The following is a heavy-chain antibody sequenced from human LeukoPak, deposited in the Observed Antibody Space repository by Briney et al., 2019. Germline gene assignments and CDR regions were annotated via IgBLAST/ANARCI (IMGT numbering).Heavy chain of an antibody. CDR3: AKGYCSGGSCPTYFDY. CDR2: ISGSGGST. D-gene: IGHD2-15*01. Sequence: HPGGSLRLSCAASGFTFSSYAMSWVRQAPGKGLEWVSAISGSGGSTYYADSVKGRFTISRDNSKNTLYLQMNSLRAEDTAVYYRAKGYCSGGSCPTYFDYWGQGTLVTVSS. J-gene: IGHJ4*02. CDR1: GFTFSSYA. V-gene: IGHV3-23*01.